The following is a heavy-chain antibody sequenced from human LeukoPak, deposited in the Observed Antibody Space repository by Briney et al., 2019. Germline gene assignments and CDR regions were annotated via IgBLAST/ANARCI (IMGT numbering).Heavy chain of an antibody. CDR2: ISSSGSTI. D-gene: IGHD3-9*01. V-gene: IGHV3-48*03. CDR3: ARTPYDILTGYSWFDP. J-gene: IGHJ5*02. Sequence: SGGSLRLSCAAPGFTFSSYEMNWVRQAPGKGLEWVSYISSSGSTIYYADSVKGRFTISRDDAKNSMYLQMNSLRAEDTAVYYCARTPYDILTGYSWFDPWGQGTLVTVSS. CDR1: GFTFSSYE.